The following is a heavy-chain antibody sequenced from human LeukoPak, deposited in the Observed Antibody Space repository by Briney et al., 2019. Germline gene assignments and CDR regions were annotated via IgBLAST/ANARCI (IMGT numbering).Heavy chain of an antibody. V-gene: IGHV3-48*02. CDR3: ARVMSGEQLVSFDY. Sequence: GGSLRLSCAASGFTFSSYNMIWVRQAPGKGLEWVSYISSSSSTIYYADSVKGRFTISRDNAKNSLYLQMNSLRDEDTAVYYCARVMSGEQLVSFDYWGQGTLVTVSS. CDR2: ISSSSSTI. D-gene: IGHD6-13*01. J-gene: IGHJ4*02. CDR1: GFTFSSYN.